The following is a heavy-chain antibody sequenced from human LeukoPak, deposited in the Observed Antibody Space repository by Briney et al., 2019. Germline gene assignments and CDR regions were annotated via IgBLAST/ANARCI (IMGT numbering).Heavy chain of an antibody. CDR1: GGTFSSYA. CDR2: IIPIFGTA. D-gene: IGHD3-10*01. J-gene: IGHJ4*02. CDR3: ARESTMVRGVMDY. Sequence: SVKVSCKASGGTFSSYAISWVRQAPGQGLEWMGGIIPIFGTANYAQKFQGRVTITADESTSTAYMGLSSLRSEDTAVYYCARESTMVRGVMDYWGQGTLVTVSS. V-gene: IGHV1-69*01.